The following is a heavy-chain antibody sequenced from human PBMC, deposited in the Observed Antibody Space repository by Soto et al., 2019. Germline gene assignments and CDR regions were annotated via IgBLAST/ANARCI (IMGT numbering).Heavy chain of an antibody. D-gene: IGHD3-3*01. V-gene: IGHV3-21*01. CDR3: ARDRYDFWSGQTYDAFDI. J-gene: IGHJ3*02. Sequence: GGSLRLSCAASGFTFSSYSMNWVRQAPGKGLEWVSSISSSSSYIYYADSVKGRFTISRDNAKNSLYLQMNSLRAEDTAVYYCARDRYDFWSGQTYDAFDIWGQGTMVTVSS. CDR1: GFTFSSYS. CDR2: ISSSSSYI.